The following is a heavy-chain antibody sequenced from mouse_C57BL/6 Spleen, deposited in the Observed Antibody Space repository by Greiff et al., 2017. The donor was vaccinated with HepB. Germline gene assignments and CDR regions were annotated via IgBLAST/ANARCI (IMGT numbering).Heavy chain of an antibody. CDR3: ASSGAYYYGSSPAWFAY. CDR1: GYTFTSYW. V-gene: IGHV1-53*01. D-gene: IGHD1-1*01. CDR2: INPSNGGT. Sequence: VQLQQPGTELVKPGASVKLSCKASGYTFTSYWMHWVKQRPGQGLEWIGNINPSNGGTNYNEKFKSKATLTVDKSSSTAYMQLSSLTSEDSAVYYCASSGAYYYGSSPAWFAYWGQGTLVTVSA. J-gene: IGHJ3*01.